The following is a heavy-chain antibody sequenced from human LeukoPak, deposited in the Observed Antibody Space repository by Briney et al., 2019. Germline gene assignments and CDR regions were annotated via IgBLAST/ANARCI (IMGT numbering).Heavy chain of an antibody. CDR3: ARLFQGYGDY. J-gene: IGHJ4*02. Sequence: PGGSLRRSCAASGFTVSSNYMSWVRQAPGKGLEWVSVIYSGGSTYYADSVKGRFTISRDNSKNTLYLQMNSLRAEDTAVYYCARLFQGYGDYWGQGTLVTVSS. D-gene: IGHD5-12*01. CDR1: GFTVSSNY. CDR2: IYSGGST. V-gene: IGHV3-66*02.